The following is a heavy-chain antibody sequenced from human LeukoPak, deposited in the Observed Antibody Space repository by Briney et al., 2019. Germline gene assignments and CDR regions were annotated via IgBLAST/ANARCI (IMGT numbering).Heavy chain of an antibody. V-gene: IGHV3-53*01. J-gene: IGHJ4*02. Sequence: GGSLRLSCAASGFSVRSNYMSWVRQAPGKGLEWVSFIYSGGSPFYSDSVKGRFTISRNDSKTILYLQMDTLRAEDTAVYYCAKCGVDYDILTGYFYYFDHWGQGTLVTVSS. D-gene: IGHD3-9*01. CDR2: IYSGGSP. CDR3: AKCGVDYDILTGYFYYFDH. CDR1: GFSVRSNY.